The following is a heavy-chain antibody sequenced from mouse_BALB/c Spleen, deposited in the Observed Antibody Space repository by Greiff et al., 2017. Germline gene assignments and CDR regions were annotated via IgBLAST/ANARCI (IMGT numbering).Heavy chain of an antibody. Sequence: EVKLVESGGGLVKPGGSLKLSCAASGFAFSSYDMSWVRQTPEKRLEWVAYISSGGGSTYYPDTVKGRFTISRDNAKNTLYLQMSSLKSEDTAMYYCARLPVVAYYYAMDYWGQGTSVTVSS. V-gene: IGHV5-12-1*01. D-gene: IGHD1-1*01. CDR2: ISSGGGST. CDR3: ARLPVVAYYYAMDY. J-gene: IGHJ4*01. CDR1: GFAFSSYD.